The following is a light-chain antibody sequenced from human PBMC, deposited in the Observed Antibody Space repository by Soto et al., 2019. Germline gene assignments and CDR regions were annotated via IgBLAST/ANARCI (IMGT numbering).Light chain of an antibody. J-gene: IGKJ4*01. V-gene: IGKV3-11*01. Sequence: EIVLTQSPDTLSLSPGDRATLSCRASESVSTYLAGYQQKPGQAPRLLIYDASNRATGIPARFSGSGSGTDFTLTISSLEPEDFAVYYCQQRITWPPLTFGGGTKVDIK. CDR2: DAS. CDR1: ESVSTY. CDR3: QQRITWPPLT.